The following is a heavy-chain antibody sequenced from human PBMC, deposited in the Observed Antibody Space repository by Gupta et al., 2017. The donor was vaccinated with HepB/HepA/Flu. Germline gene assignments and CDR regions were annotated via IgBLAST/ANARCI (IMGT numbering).Heavy chain of an antibody. Sequence: QVQMVQSGPEVQKPGASVKVSCKASGYSFSSFGLSWVRQAPGQGLEWMGWMSAYNGNIKSAQKFQDRVTMTRDTSTNTAYMEVRSLRPDDTAVYYCARHSVMVVGMDYWGQGTLVTVSS. V-gene: IGHV1-18*01. CDR2: MSAYNGNI. CDR1: GYSFSSFG. CDR3: ARHSVMVVGMDY. J-gene: IGHJ4*02. D-gene: IGHD2-15*01.